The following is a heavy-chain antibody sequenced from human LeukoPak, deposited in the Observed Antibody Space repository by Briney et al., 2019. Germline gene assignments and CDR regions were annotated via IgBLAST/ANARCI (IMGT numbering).Heavy chain of an antibody. CDR2: ISSCSSNI. D-gene: IGHD6-13*01. V-gene: IGHV3-21*01. J-gene: IGHJ4*02. CDR3: ARQAAAGTGDY. Sequence: PGGSLSLSCAASGFPFSSHSMNWVRQAPGKGLEWVSSISSCSSNIYYADSVKGRFTISRDNAKNSLYLQMNSLRAEDTAVYYCARQAAAGTGDYWGQGTLVTVSS. CDR1: GFPFSSHS.